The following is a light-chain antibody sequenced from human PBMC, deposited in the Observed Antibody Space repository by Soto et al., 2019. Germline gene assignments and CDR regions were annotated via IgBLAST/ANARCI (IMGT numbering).Light chain of an antibody. CDR1: QSVSSN. Sequence: EIVMTQSPATLSVSPGERATLSCRASQSVSSNVAWYQQKPGQAPRLLIYGAFPRATGIPARFSGSGSGTEFTLTISSLQSKDFELYYCKQSNTWPPITFGQGTRLEIK. V-gene: IGKV3-15*01. CDR3: KQSNTWPPIT. CDR2: GAF. J-gene: IGKJ5*01.